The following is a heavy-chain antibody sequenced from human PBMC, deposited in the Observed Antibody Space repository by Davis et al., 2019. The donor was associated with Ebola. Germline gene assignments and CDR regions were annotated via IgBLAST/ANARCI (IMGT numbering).Heavy chain of an antibody. J-gene: IGHJ4*02. CDR2: ISAGSRFI. CDR3: ARGGAVAPD. CDR1: DFIISKHS. D-gene: IGHD4-23*01. Sequence: GESLKISCAASDFIISKHSMNWLRQALGKGLEWVSLISAGSRFIYYADSVKGRFSISRDDAKKSLFLQMTSLRVEDTAVYFCARGGAVAPDWGPGTLVTVSS. V-gene: IGHV3-21*01.